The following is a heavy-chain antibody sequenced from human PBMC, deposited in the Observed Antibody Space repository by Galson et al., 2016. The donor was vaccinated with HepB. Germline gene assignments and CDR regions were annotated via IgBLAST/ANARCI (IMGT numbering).Heavy chain of an antibody. V-gene: IGHV6-1*01. CDR1: GDSVSSSRAA. CDR3: ARGSLAVTRSTLEY. D-gene: IGHD2-21*02. Sequence: CAISGDSVSSSRAAWNWIRQSPSRGLEWLGRAFHRSRWFHDYASSVKGRMTINTDTAKNQLSLQVESVTLEDTAVYFCARGSLAVTRSTLEYWGQGALVIVSS. J-gene: IGHJ4*02. CDR2: AFHRSRWFH.